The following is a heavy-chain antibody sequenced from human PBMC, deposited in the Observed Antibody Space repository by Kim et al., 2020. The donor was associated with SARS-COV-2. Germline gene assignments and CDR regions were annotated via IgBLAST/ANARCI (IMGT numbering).Heavy chain of an antibody. Sequence: SETLSLTCAVYGGSFSGYYWSWIRQPPGKGLEWIGEINHSGSTNYNPSLKSRVTISVDTSKNQFSLKLSSVTAAYTAVYYCAVPSGYYGSGSYYYPFDYWGQGTLVTVSS. D-gene: IGHD3-10*01. CDR1: GGSFSGYY. CDR2: INHSGST. V-gene: IGHV4-34*01. J-gene: IGHJ4*02. CDR3: AVPSGYYGSGSYYYPFDY.